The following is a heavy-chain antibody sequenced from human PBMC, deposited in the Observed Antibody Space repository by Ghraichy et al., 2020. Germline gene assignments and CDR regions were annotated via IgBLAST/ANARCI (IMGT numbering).Heavy chain of an antibody. CDR3: AKGSGGSYFLPTKYYFDY. CDR1: GFTFSSYA. D-gene: IGHD1-26*01. CDR2: ISGSGGST. Sequence: GGSLRLSCAASGFTFSSYAMSWVRQAPGKGLEWVSAISGSGGSTYYADSVKGRFTISRDNSKNTLYLQMNSLRAEDTAVYYCAKGSGGSYFLPTKYYFDYWGQGTLVTVSS. V-gene: IGHV3-23*01. J-gene: IGHJ4*02.